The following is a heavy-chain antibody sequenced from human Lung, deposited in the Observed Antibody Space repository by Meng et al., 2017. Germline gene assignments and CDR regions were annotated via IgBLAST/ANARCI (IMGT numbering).Heavy chain of an antibody. Sequence: QVQLVQSGAEVKKPGASVKVYCKASGYTFTGYYLHWVRQAPGQGLEWMGRLNPNRGGTNYAQKIQGRVTMTRDTSINTAYMELSRLRSDDTAVDYCASVGACGGDCYTFDYWGQGTLVTVSS. D-gene: IGHD2-21*02. CDR1: GYTFTGYY. J-gene: IGHJ4*02. CDR2: LNPNRGGT. CDR3: ASVGACGGDCYTFDY. V-gene: IGHV1-2*06.